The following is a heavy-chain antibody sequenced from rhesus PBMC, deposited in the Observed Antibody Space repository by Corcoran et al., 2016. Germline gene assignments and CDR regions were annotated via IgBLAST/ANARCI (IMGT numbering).Heavy chain of an antibody. D-gene: IGHD4-23*01. CDR2: ISSASSYI. V-gene: IGHV3S4*01. Sequence: EVQLVESGGGLVQPGGSLRLSCAASGFAFSDYYMSWVRQAPGKGLGWVSSISSASSYIYYADSVKGRFTISRDNAKNSLSLQMNSLKTEDTAVYYCTRAYSNYHFDYWGQGVLVTVSS. CDR3: TRAYSNYHFDY. CDR1: GFAFSDYY. J-gene: IGHJ4*01.